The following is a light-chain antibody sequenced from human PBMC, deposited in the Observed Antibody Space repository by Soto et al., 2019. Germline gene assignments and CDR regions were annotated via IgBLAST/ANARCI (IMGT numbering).Light chain of an antibody. Sequence: EIVMTQSPGTLSVSPGERVTLSCRASQSVSSKVAWYQQKPGQAPRLLIFTASLRATGVPARFSGSGSGTEFTLTISSLQSEDFAVYWCQQYYNWPLEYTFVQGTKLEI. CDR2: TAS. CDR1: QSVSSK. J-gene: IGKJ2*01. V-gene: IGKV3-15*01. CDR3: QQYYNWPLEYT.